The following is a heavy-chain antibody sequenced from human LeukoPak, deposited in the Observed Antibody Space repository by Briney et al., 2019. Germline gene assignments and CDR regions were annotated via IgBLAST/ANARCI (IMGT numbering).Heavy chain of an antibody. D-gene: IGHD3-22*01. V-gene: IGHV4-39*07. CDR3: AGLVGRYSSGLYYYYFDY. CDR1: GGSISSGGYY. J-gene: IGHJ4*02. Sequence: SETLSLTCTVSGGSISSGGYYWSWVRQPPGKGLEWIGEMYLSGTTHSNPSVKSRVTISIDKSKNQFFLNLSSVTAADTAVYYCAGLVGRYSSGLYYYYFDYWGQGTLVTVSS. CDR2: MYLSGTT.